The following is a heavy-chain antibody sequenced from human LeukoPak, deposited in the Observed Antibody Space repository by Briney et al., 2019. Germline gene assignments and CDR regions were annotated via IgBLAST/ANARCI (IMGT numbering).Heavy chain of an antibody. V-gene: IGHV3-23*01. CDR3: AKDVNYYDSSGRGMDV. D-gene: IGHD3-22*01. Sequence: GGSLRLSCAASGFTFSSYAMSWVRQAPGKGLEWVSAISGSGGSTYYADSVKGRFTISRDNSKNTLYLQMNSLRAEDTAVYYCAKDVNYYDSSGRGMDVWGQGTTVTVSS. J-gene: IGHJ6*02. CDR2: ISGSGGST. CDR1: GFTFSSYA.